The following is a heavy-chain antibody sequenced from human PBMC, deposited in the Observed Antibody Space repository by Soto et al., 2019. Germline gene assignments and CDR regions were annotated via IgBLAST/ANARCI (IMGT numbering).Heavy chain of an antibody. CDR1: GFTFSSYS. D-gene: IGHD2-2*02. J-gene: IGHJ6*03. CDR2: ISSSSSYI. Sequence: GGSLRLSCAASGFTFSSYSMNWVRQAPGKGLEWVSSISSSSSYIYYADSVKGRFTISRDDAKNSLYLQMNSLRAEDTAVYYCARESYEDIVVVPAAIDYYYYYYMDVWGKGTTVTVSS. V-gene: IGHV3-21*01. CDR3: ARESYEDIVVVPAAIDYYYYYYMDV.